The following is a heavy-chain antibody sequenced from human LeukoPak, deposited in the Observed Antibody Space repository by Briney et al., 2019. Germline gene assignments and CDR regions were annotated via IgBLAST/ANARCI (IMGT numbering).Heavy chain of an antibody. CDR3: ASHLWFGELYWFDP. CDR1: GGSISSYY. J-gene: IGHJ5*02. V-gene: IGHV4-59*04. CDR2: IYHSGST. D-gene: IGHD3-10*01. Sequence: SETLSLTCTVSGGSISSYYWGWIRQPPGKGLEWIGSIYHSGSTYYNPSLKSRVTISVDTSKNQFSLKLSSVTAADTAVYYCASHLWFGELYWFDPWGQGTLVTVSS.